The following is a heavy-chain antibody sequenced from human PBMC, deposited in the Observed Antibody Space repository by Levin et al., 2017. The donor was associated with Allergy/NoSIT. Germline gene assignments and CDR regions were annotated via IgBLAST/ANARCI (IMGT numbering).Heavy chain of an antibody. J-gene: IGHJ6*02. CDR1: GLTFSDFW. CDR3: ARGHHGLEV. Sequence: GESLKISCAVSGLTFSDFWMTWVRQAPGKGLEWVANINPDGSEKSYVDSVKGRFTISRDNAKNALYLETNSLRVEDTALYYCARGHHGLEVWGQGTTVTVSS. CDR2: INPDGSEK. V-gene: IGHV3-7*01.